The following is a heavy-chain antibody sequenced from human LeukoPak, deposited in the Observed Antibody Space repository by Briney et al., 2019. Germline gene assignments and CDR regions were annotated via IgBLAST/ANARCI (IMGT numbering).Heavy chain of an antibody. CDR1: GFTFSSYS. D-gene: IGHD3-22*01. CDR3: ARVEKYYYDSSGYNDY. V-gene: IGHV3-21*01. Sequence: GRSLRLSCAASGFTFSSYSMNWVRQAPGKGLEWVSSISSSSSYIDYADSVKGRFTISRDNAKNSLYLQMNSLRAEDTAVYYCARVEKYYYDSSGYNDYWGQGTLVTVSS. CDR2: ISSSSSYI. J-gene: IGHJ4*02.